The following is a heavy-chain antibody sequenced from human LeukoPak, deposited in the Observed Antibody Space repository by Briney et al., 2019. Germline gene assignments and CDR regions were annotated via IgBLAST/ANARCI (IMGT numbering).Heavy chain of an antibody. CDR1: GGSISSYY. D-gene: IGHD1-14*01. Sequence: SETLSLTCTVSGGSISSYYWSWIRQPAGKGLEWIGRIYTSGSTNYNPSLKSRVTMSVDTSKYQFSLKLSSVTAADTAVYYCARFSGTPHYYYYYMDVWGQGTTVTVSS. V-gene: IGHV4-4*07. CDR2: IYTSGST. J-gene: IGHJ6*03. CDR3: ARFSGTPHYYYYYMDV.